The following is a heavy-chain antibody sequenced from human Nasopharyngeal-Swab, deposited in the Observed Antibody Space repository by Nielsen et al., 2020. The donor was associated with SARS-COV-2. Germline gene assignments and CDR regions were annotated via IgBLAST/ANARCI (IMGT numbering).Heavy chain of an antibody. D-gene: IGHD6-6*01. CDR3: ARVSGIAARRSHFDY. CDR1: GYSISSGYY. V-gene: IGHV4-31*03. CDR2: IYYSGST. Sequence: SETLSLTCTVSGYSISSGYYWSWIRQHPGKGLEWIGYIYYSGSTYYNPSLKSRVTISVDTSKNQFSLKLSSVTAADTAVYYCARVSGIAARRSHFDYWGQGTLVTVSS. J-gene: IGHJ4*02.